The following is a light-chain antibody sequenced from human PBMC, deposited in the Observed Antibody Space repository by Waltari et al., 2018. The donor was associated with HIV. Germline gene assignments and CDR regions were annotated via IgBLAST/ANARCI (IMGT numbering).Light chain of an antibody. V-gene: IGKV3-15*01. CDR2: AAS. Sequence: EIVMTQSPATLSVSPGDGATLSCRASQSVSSNLAWYQQRPGQAPRLLIYAASTRATGIPARFSGSGSGTEFTLTISSLQSEDFAVYYCQQYDNWHTFGQGTKLEIK. CDR3: QQYDNWHT. J-gene: IGKJ2*01. CDR1: QSVSSN.